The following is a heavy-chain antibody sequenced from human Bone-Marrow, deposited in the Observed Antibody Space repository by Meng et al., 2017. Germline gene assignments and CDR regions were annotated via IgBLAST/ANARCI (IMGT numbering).Heavy chain of an antibody. Sequence: EVQLVESGGGLVQPGGSLRLSCVASGFKLSSYWMHWVRQAPGKGLVWVSRINIDGSSTIYADSVEGRFTISRDNAKNTLYLQMNSLRVDDTAVYYCAQLGTTDYWGQGALDTVSS. V-gene: IGHV3-74*01. CDR2: INIDGSST. CDR3: AQLGTTDY. J-gene: IGHJ4*02. D-gene: IGHD6-13*01. CDR1: GFKLSSYW.